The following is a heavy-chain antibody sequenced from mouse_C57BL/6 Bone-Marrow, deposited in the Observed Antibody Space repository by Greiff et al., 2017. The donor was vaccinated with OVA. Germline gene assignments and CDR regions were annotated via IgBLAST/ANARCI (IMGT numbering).Heavy chain of an antibody. Sequence: EVKVEESGEGLVKPGGSLKLSCAASGFTFSSYAMSWVRQTPEKRLEWVAYISSGGDYIYYADTVKGRFTISRDNARNTLYLQMSSLKSEDTAMYYCTSDYDYDGYWYFDVWGTGTTVTVSS. CDR1: GFTFSSYA. CDR3: TSDYDYDGYWYFDV. J-gene: IGHJ1*03. CDR2: ISSGGDYI. D-gene: IGHD2-4*01. V-gene: IGHV5-9-1*02.